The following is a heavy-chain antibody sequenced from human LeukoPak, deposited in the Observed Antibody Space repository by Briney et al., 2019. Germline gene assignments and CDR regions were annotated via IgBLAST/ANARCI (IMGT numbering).Heavy chain of an antibody. CDR2: FYSSGTT. D-gene: IGHD2-15*01. CDR3: ARDHRYCSGGSCYSGDKYSSPYYYYGMDV. J-gene: IGHJ6*02. CDR1: GFTVSSKY. V-gene: IGHV3-53*01. Sequence: GGSLRLACVVSGFTVSSKYMTWVRQAPGKGLEWVSVFYSSGTTNYADSVKGRFIISRDNSKNTLYLQMNSLRAEDTAVYYCARDHRYCSGGSCYSGDKYSSPYYYYGMDVWGQGTTVTVSS.